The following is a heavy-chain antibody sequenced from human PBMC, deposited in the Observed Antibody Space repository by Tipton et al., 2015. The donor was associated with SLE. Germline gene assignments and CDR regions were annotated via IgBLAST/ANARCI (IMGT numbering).Heavy chain of an antibody. CDR2: INHSGST. V-gene: IGHV4-34*01. D-gene: IGHD4-17*01. CDR1: GGSFSGYY. J-gene: IGHJ3*02. Sequence: TLSLTCAVYGGSFSGYYWSWIRQPPGKGLEWIGEINHSGSTNYNPSLKSRVTISVDTSKNQFSLKLSSVTAADTAVYYCATRIEPDYGDYVYAFDIWDQG. CDR3: ATRIEPDYGDYVYAFDI.